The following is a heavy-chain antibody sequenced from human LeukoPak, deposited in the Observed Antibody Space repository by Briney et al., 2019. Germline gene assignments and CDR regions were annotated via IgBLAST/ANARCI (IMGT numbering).Heavy chain of an antibody. J-gene: IGHJ3*02. CDR3: ARDLVTVTKGFDI. V-gene: IGHV4-59*11. D-gene: IGHD4-17*01. CDR2: ISYIGST. CDR1: ADSFSSHY. Sequence: SETLSLTCAVSADSFSSHYWTWIRQPPGKGLEWIGYISYIGSTNYNPTLKSRVTISIDTSKNQFSLKLTSVTAADTAVYYCARDLVTVTKGFDIWGQGTMVSVSS.